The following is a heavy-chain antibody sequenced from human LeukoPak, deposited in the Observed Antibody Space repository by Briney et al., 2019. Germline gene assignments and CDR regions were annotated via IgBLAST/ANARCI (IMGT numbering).Heavy chain of an antibody. D-gene: IGHD3-10*01. J-gene: IGHJ3*02. Sequence: SETLSLTCALYGASFTGYYWSWIRQVSGKGLEWIGEINHSGSTNYNPSLKSRVTISVDTSKNQFSLKLSSVTAADTAVYYCARGGADTQKRITMVRALDIWGQGTMVTVSS. CDR3: ARGGADTQKRITMVRALDI. CDR1: GASFTGYY. V-gene: IGHV4-34*01. CDR2: INHSGST.